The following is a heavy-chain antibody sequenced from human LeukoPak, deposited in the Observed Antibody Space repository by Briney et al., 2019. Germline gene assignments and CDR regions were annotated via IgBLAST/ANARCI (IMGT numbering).Heavy chain of an antibody. CDR2: ISAYNGNT. D-gene: IGHD3-22*01. CDR1: GYTFASYG. Sequence: ASVKVACKAYGYTFASYGRSWVRQAPGQGLEWMGWISAYNGNTNYAQRLQGRVTMTTDTSTSTAYMELRSLRSDDTAVYYCARSLDPYYYDSSGYCFDYWGQGTLVTVSS. J-gene: IGHJ4*02. V-gene: IGHV1-18*01. CDR3: ARSLDPYYYDSSGYCFDY.